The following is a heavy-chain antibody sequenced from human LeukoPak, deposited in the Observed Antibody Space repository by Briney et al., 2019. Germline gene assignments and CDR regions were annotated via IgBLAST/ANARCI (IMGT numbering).Heavy chain of an antibody. Sequence: ASVKVSCKTSGYTFTSYGLYWVRQAPGQGLDWMGWISGYNAETNYARKFQGRVTMTTATSTTTAYMELTSLTSDDAALYYCAREGDSAGWYRPAFRLLDYWGQGTMVTVSS. J-gene: IGHJ4*02. D-gene: IGHD6-19*01. V-gene: IGHV1-18*01. CDR2: ISGYNAET. CDR3: AREGDSAGWYRPAFRLLDY. CDR1: GYTFTSYG.